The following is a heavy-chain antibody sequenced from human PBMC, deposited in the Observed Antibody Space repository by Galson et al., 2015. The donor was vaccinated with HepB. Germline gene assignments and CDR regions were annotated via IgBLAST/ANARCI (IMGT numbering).Heavy chain of an antibody. CDR3: ARDTRGYSGYDYVDY. CDR1: GYTFTSYG. J-gene: IGHJ4*02. CDR2: ISAYNGNT. D-gene: IGHD5-12*01. V-gene: IGHV1-18*01. Sequence: SCKASGYTFTSYGISWVRQAPGQGLEWMGWISAYNGNTNYAQKLQGRVTMTTDTSTSTAYMELRSLRSDDTAVYYCARDTRGYSGYDYVDYWGQGTLVTVSS.